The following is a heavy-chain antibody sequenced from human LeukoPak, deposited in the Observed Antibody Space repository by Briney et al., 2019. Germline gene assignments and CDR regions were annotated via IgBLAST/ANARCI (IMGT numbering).Heavy chain of an antibody. D-gene: IGHD3-3*01. Sequence: GTSLRLSCAVSGFTMKNFGVHGVRQAPGKGLEWVAVIWHDGSQRHYIDSVQGRFAISRENSMNTLSLEMNGLRVEDTAVYYCVRGADMNYNFENSFYFDSWGQGALVIVSS. CDR1: GFTMKNFG. CDR3: VRGADMNYNFENSFYFDS. J-gene: IGHJ4*02. CDR2: IWHDGSQR. V-gene: IGHV3-33*01.